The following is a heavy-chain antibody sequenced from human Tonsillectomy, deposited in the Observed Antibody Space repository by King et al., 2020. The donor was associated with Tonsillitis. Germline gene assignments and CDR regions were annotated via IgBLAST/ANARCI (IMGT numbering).Heavy chain of an antibody. CDR3: AKDLMTTVTSLNSAAIDH. V-gene: IGHV3-23*04. J-gene: IGHJ4*02. CDR1: GFTFSNYA. Sequence: VQLVESGGGSVQPGGSLRLSCAASGFTFSNYAMNWVRQAPGKGLEWVSGVSGSGGSTYYADSVKGRFTVSRDNSKNMLFLQMNSPRAEDTAVYYCAKDLMTTVTSLNSAAIDHWGQGTLVTVSS. CDR2: VSGSGGST. D-gene: IGHD4-11*01.